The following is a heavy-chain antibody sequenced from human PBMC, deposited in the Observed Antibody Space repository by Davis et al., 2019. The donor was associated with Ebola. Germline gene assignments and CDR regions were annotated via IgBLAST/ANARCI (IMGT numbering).Heavy chain of an antibody. V-gene: IGHV5-51*01. J-gene: IGHJ4*02. CDR3: ARQEALYGSIDN. Sequence: GGSLKLSCQGSGYSFNTYWIAWVRQMPGKGLEWMGIIYPRDSDIRYRPSFEGQVTISVDRSSSTAYLQWSSLKASDSAMYYCARQEALYGSIDNWGQGTLVTVSS. CDR1: GYSFNTYW. D-gene: IGHD2/OR15-2a*01. CDR2: IYPRDSDI.